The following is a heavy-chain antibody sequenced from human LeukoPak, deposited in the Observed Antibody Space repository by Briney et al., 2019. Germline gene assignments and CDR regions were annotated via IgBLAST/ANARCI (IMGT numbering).Heavy chain of an antibody. Sequence: GGSLTLTCAASGFTFDDYGMSWVRQAPGKGLEWVSDINWNGGSTGYADSVKGRFTISRDNAKNSLYMQMKSLRAENTALYYCARDLRASGLKAFHIWGRGTLVTVSS. CDR2: INWNGGST. V-gene: IGHV3-20*04. D-gene: IGHD6-19*01. CDR1: GFTFDDYG. J-gene: IGHJ3*02. CDR3: ARDLRASGLKAFHI.